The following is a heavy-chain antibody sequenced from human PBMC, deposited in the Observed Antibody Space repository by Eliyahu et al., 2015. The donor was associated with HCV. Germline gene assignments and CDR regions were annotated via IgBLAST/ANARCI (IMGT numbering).Heavy chain of an antibody. CDR1: GFSLSTSGMC. CDR3: ARITGGSSTSTTYYYYGMDV. CDR2: IDWDDDK. Sequence: QVTLRESGPALVKPTQTLTLTCTFSGFSLSTSGMCVSWIRQPPGKALEWLALIDWDDDKYYSTSLKTRLTISKDTSKNQVVLTMTNMDPVDTATYYCARITGGSSTSTTYYYYGMDVWGQGTTVTVSS. V-gene: IGHV2-70*01. J-gene: IGHJ6*02. D-gene: IGHD2-2*01.